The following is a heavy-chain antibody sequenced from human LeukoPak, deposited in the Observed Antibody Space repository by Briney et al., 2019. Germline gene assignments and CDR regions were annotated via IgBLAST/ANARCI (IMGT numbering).Heavy chain of an antibody. CDR3: ARDVERITMVRGSYYMDV. CDR2: ISSSSSTI. CDR1: GFTFSSYS. V-gene: IGHV3-48*01. J-gene: IGHJ6*03. Sequence: PGGSLRLSCAASGFTFSSYSMNWVRQAPGKGLEWVSYISSSSSTIYYADSVKGRFTISRDNAKNSLYLQMNSLRAEDTAVYYCARDVERITMVRGSYYMDVWGKGTTVTVSS. D-gene: IGHD3-10*01.